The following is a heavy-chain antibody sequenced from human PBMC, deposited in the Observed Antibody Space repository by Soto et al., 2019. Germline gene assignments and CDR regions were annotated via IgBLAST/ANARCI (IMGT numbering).Heavy chain of an antibody. D-gene: IGHD2-2*01. Sequence: PACSPGLSSASSGYTVRSYAMHLVRQAPGKGLEWVAVISYDGSNKYYADSVKGRFTISRDNSKNTLYLQMNSLRAEDTAVYYCAGGNLGMPLDYWGQGPLVTAS. CDR3: AGGNLGMPLDY. CDR1: GYTVRSYA. CDR2: ISYDGSNK. J-gene: IGHJ4*02. V-gene: IGHV3-30-3*01.